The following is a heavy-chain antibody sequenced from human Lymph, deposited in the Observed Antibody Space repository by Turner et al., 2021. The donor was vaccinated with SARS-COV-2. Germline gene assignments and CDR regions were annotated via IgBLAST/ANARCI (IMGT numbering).Heavy chain of an antibody. J-gene: IGHJ4*02. CDR1: GGSTSSGDYY. V-gene: IGHV4-30-4*01. CDR3: ARVVVLRRAYFDY. Sequence: QVQLQESGPGLVKPSQTLSLTCTVSGGSTSSGDYYWGWIRQPPGKGLEWIGYIYYSGSTFNNPTLKSRITISVDTSKNQFSLKLSSVTAADTAVYYCARVVVLRRAYFDYWGQGTLVTVSS. D-gene: IGHD2-8*01. CDR2: IYYSGST.